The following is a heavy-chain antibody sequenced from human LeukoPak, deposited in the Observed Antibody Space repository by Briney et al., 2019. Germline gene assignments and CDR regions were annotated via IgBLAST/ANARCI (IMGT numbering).Heavy chain of an antibody. J-gene: IGHJ5*02. Sequence: PSQTLSLTCAVSGGSISSGVYSWSWIRQPPGKGLEWIGSIYHSGGTYYNPSLRSRVTLSLDRSNNQFSLTLSSVTAADTAVYYCARGLDYYGSGSYLNNWFDPWGQGTLVTVSS. V-gene: IGHV4-30-2*01. D-gene: IGHD3-10*01. CDR1: GGSISSGVYS. CDR2: IYHSGGT. CDR3: ARGLDYYGSGSYLNNWFDP.